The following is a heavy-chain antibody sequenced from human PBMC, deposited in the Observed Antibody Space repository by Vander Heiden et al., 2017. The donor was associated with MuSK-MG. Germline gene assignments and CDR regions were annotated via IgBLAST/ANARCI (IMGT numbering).Heavy chain of an antibody. D-gene: IGHD1-26*01. CDR2: ISYDGSNK. CDR1: GFPFSSYG. J-gene: IGHJ3*02. V-gene: IGHV3-30*03. Sequence: QVQLVESGGGVVQPGRSLRLSCAASGFPFSSYGMHWGRQAPGKGLEWVAVISYDGSNKYYADSVKGRFTISRDNSKNTLYLQMNSLRAEDTAVYYCAAGVGMGAPTGDVGAFDIWGQGTMVTVSS. CDR3: AAGVGMGAPTGDVGAFDI.